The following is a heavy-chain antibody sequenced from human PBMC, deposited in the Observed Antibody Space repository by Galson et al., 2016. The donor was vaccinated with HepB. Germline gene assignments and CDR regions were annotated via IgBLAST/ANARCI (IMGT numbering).Heavy chain of an antibody. D-gene: IGHD6-19*01. J-gene: IGHJ4*02. CDR2: IDPSDSHT. CDR3: AIAQNTALAGLH. CDR1: GYRFTTYW. Sequence: QSGAEVKKSGESLRISCKGSGYRFTTYWITWVRQRPGKGLEWMGRIDPSDSHTTYSPSFEGHVTISVDTSISTTYLHWRRLNTSDTAIYYCAIAQNTALAGLHWGQGTLATVSS. V-gene: IGHV5-10-1*01.